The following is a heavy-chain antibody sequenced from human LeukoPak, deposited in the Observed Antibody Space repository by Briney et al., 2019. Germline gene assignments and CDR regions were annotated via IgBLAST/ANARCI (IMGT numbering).Heavy chain of an antibody. J-gene: IGHJ4*02. CDR2: ISYDGSNK. Sequence: PGRSLRLSCAASGFTFSSYAMHWVRQAPGKGLEWVAVISYDGSNKYYADSVKGRFTISRDNSKNTLYLQMNSLRAEDTAVYYCAKDRGSYLYYFDYWGQGTLVTVSS. D-gene: IGHD1-26*01. CDR1: GFTFSSYA. V-gene: IGHV3-30-3*01. CDR3: AKDRGSYLYYFDY.